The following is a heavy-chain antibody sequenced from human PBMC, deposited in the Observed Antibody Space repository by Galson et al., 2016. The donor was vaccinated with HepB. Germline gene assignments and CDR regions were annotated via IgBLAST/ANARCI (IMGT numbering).Heavy chain of an antibody. CDR1: GASIRDYY. Sequence: SETLSLTCTVSGASIRDYYWSWLRQPPGKGLELVAFVHYTGSTNSNPSLKSRVTISQDASMNQVSLRLTSVTAADTAVYYCASQPGITLLTRHFDSWGQGTLVTVSS. CDR2: VHYTGST. CDR3: ASQPGITLLTRHFDS. J-gene: IGHJ5*01. D-gene: IGHD1-14*01. V-gene: IGHV4-59*01.